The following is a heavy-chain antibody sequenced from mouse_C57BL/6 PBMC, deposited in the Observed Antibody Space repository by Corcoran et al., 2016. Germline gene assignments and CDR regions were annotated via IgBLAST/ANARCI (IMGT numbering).Heavy chain of an antibody. CDR1: GYTFTTYG. CDR2: INTYSGVP. D-gene: IGHD1-1*02. Sequence: QIQLVQSGPELKKPGETVKISCKASGYTFTTYGMSWVKQAPGKGLKWMGWINTYSGVPTYADDFKGRFAFSLETSASTAYLQINNLKNEDTATYFCARHGGYWYFDVWGTGTTVTVSS. J-gene: IGHJ1*03. V-gene: IGHV9-3*01. CDR3: ARHGGYWYFDV.